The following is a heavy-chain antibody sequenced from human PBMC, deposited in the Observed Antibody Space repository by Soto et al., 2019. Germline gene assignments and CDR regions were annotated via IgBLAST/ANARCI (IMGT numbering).Heavy chain of an antibody. Sequence: GGSLRLSCAASGFTFSSYWMSWVRQAPGKGLEWVANIKQDGSEKYYVDSVKGRFTISRDNAKNSLYLQMNSLRAEDTAVYYCARDRQQLLELPRNWFDPWGNGTLVT. V-gene: IGHV3-7*03. CDR1: GFTFSSYW. J-gene: IGHJ5*02. D-gene: IGHD1-7*01. CDR3: ARDRQQLLELPRNWFDP. CDR2: IKQDGSEK.